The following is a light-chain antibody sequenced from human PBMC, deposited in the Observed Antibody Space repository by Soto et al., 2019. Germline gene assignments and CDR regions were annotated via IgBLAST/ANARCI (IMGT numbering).Light chain of an antibody. Sequence: DIQMTQSPSSVSASVGDRVTITCRASQAISTWLAWYQQKPGKAPKLLIYAASNLQAGDPSRFSGSGSGTDFPLTLSSPQPEDFATYYCEPANSFPRTFGQGTKVEIK. CDR3: EPANSFPRT. CDR2: AAS. J-gene: IGKJ1*01. V-gene: IGKV1D-12*01. CDR1: QAISTW.